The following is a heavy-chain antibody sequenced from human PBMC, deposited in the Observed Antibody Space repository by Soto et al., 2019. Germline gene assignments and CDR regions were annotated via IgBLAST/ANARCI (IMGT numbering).Heavy chain of an antibody. CDR1: GFTCSSYD. Sequence: GGSLRLSCAASGFTCSSYDMSWVRQAPGKGLEWVSTILVGGSTHYPDSVKGRFTISRDNSKNTAFLQMNSLTAGDTAVYYCAKATATGGGAFDICGQGTVVTVSS. D-gene: IGHD2-8*02. J-gene: IGHJ3*02. V-gene: IGHV3-23*01. CDR3: AKATATGGGAFDI. CDR2: ILVGGST.